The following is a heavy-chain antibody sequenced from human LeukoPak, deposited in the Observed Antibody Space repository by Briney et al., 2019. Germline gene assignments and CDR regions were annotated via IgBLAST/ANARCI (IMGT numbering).Heavy chain of an antibody. CDR3: ARCQWAVAGDY. Sequence: HPGGSLRLSCAASGFTFSTYSMNWVRQAPGKGLEWLSYISSTGHTIYSADSVKGRFTISRDNAKNLVWLQMNNLRVEDTAVYYCARCQWAVAGDYLGQGTQVTVSS. CDR2: ISSTGHTI. D-gene: IGHD6-19*01. CDR1: GFTFSTYS. J-gene: IGHJ4*02. V-gene: IGHV3-48*04.